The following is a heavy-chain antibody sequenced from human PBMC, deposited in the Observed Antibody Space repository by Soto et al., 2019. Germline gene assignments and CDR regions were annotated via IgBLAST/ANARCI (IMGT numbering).Heavy chain of an antibody. V-gene: IGHV2-5*02. CDR3: AHGTEKFDP. CDR1: GFSLSTSGVG. J-gene: IGHJ5*02. CDR2: IYLGDDK. Sequence: QVTLKESVPTLVKPTQTLTLTCTFSGFSLSTSGVGVGWFRQPPGKALEWLALIYLGDDKRYRPSLKTRLTITKNTTNNQVVLTTANMDPVDTATYYCAHGTEKFDPWGQGTLVTVSS.